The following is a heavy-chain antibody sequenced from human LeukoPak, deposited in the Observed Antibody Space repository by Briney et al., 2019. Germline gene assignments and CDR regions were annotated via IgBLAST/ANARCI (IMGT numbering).Heavy chain of an antibody. CDR1: GGSISSGGYS. V-gene: IGHV4-30-2*01. CDR3: ARENRDGYNPDYFDC. Sequence: SETLSLTCAVSGGSISSGGYSWSWIRQPPGKGLEWIGYIYHSGSTYYNPSLKSRVTISVDRSKNQFSLKLSSVTAADTAVYYCARENRDGYNPDYFDCWGQGTLVTVSS. D-gene: IGHD5-24*01. CDR2: IYHSGST. J-gene: IGHJ4*02.